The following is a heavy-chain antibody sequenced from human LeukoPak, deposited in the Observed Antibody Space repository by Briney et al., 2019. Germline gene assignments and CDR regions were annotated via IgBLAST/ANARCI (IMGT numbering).Heavy chain of an antibody. CDR1: GFTFSSYS. Sequence: GGSLRLSCAAFGFTFSSYSMNWVRQAPGKGLEWGSYISSRSSTTYYADSVRGRFTISRDNAKNSLYLQMNRLRAEDTAVYYCARDSGVGASVRNWFDPWGQGTLVTVSS. CDR3: ARDSGVGASVRNWFDP. J-gene: IGHJ5*02. D-gene: IGHD1-26*01. V-gene: IGHV3-48*01. CDR2: ISSRSSTT.